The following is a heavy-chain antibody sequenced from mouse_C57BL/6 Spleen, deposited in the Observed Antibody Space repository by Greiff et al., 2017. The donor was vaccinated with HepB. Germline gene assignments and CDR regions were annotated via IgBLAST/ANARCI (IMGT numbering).Heavy chain of an antibody. D-gene: IGHD2-4*01. J-gene: IGHJ2*01. CDR1: GFTFSSYG. Sequence: EVMLVESGGDLVKPGGSLKLSCAASGFTFSSYGMSWVRQTPDKRLEWVATISSGGSYTDYPDSVKGRVTISRDNAKNTLYLQMSSLKSEDTAMYYYARRDYDPLRGYFDYWGQGTTLTVSS. CDR2: ISSGGSYT. V-gene: IGHV5-6*02. CDR3: ARRDYDPLRGYFDY.